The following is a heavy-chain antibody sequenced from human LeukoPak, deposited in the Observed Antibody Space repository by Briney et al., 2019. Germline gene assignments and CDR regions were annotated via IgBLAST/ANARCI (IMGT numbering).Heavy chain of an antibody. J-gene: IGHJ3*02. Sequence: SETLSLTCTVSGFSISSLYWSWIRQPAGKGLEWIGRVYATGSTNYNPSLKRRVTMSVDTSKNQFSLKLSSVTAADTAVYYCARGPGSSSSYAFDIWGQGTMVTVSS. CDR3: ARGPGSSSSYAFDI. D-gene: IGHD2-15*01. CDR1: GFSISSLY. CDR2: VYATGST. V-gene: IGHV4-4*07.